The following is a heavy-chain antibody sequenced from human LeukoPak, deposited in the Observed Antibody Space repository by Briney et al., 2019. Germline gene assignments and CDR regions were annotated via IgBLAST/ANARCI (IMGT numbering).Heavy chain of an antibody. D-gene: IGHD2-15*01. Sequence: GESLQFSCQVSGYSFTTYWIGWVRQMPGRGLEWMGIIDPGNSDTSYSPSFQGQVTISADRSISTAYLQWSSLKASDTAMYYCTRLIGYCSGGSCYCDYWGQGTLVTVSS. CDR1: GYSFTTYW. CDR2: IDPGNSDT. V-gene: IGHV5-51*01. CDR3: TRLIGYCSGGSCYCDY. J-gene: IGHJ4*02.